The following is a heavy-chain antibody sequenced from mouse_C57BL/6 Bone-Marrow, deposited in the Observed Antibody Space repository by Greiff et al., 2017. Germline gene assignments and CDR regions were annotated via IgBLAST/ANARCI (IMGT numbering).Heavy chain of an antibody. D-gene: IGHD1-1*01. CDR3: ARSNYYGSSYYYFDD. V-gene: IGHV1-54*01. J-gene: IGHJ2*01. Sequence: VQLQESGAELVRPGTSVKVSCKASGYAFTNYLIEWVKQRPGQGLEWIGVINPGSGGTNYNEKFKGKATLTADKSSSTAYMQLSSLTSEDSAVYFCARSNYYGSSYYYFDDWGQGTTLTVSS. CDR1: GYAFTNYL. CDR2: INPGSGGT.